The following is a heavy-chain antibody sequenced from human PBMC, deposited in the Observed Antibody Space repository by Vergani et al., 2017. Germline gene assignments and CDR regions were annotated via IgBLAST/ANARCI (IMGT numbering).Heavy chain of an antibody. CDR2: ISGSGGST. CDR3: AKANPRNSXYDYLYYYHAMDV. Sequence: VQLVESGGGVVQPGESLTLSCAASGFPFSTYAMNWVRQAPGKGLEWVSGISGSGGSTYYAGSVKGRFTISRDSSKNTLYLQMNSLSAGDTAVYYCAKANPRNSXYDYLYYYHAMDVWGQGTTVTVSS. V-gene: IGHV3-23*04. D-gene: IGHD5-12*01. CDR1: GFPFSTYA. J-gene: IGHJ6*02.